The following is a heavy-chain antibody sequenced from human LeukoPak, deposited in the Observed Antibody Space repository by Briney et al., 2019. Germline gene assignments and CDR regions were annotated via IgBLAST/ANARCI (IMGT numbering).Heavy chain of an antibody. V-gene: IGHV1-8*03. CDR1: GYTFTSYD. CDR2: MNPNSGNT. J-gene: IGHJ4*02. D-gene: IGHD3-3*01. CDR3: ARGPGDFWSGYYKV. Sequence: ASVKVSCKASGYTFTSYDINWVRQATGQGLEWMGWMNPNSGNTGYAQKFQGRVTITRNTSISTAYMELSSLRSEDTAAYYCARGPGDFWSGYYKVWGQGTLVTVSS.